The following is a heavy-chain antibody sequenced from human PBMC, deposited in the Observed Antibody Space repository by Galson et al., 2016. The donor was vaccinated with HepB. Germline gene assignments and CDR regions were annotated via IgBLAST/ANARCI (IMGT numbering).Heavy chain of an antibody. CDR3: ARTLPYSRQRNGYMDV. V-gene: IGHV3-21*06. Sequence: LRLSCAASGFTFSSSDMNWVRQAPGKGLEWVSSIGTSDTFKYYAASVRGRFPISRDPAKNSLLLQMNSLRAEDSAVYYCARTLPYSRQRNGYMDVWGKGTTVTVSS. D-gene: IGHD6-13*01. CDR1: GFTFSSSD. CDR2: IGTSDTFK. J-gene: IGHJ6*03.